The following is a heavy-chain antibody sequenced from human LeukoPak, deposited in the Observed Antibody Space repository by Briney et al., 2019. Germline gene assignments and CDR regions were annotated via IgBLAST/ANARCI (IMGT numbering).Heavy chain of an antibody. CDR3: AGDIYDSSGFDY. D-gene: IGHD3-22*01. J-gene: IGHJ4*02. CDR2: ISWNSGSI. Sequence: GGSLRLSCAASGFTFDDYAMHWVRQAPGKGLEWVSGISWNSGSIGYADSVEGRFTISRDNAKNSLYLQMNSLRAEDTALYYCAGDIYDSSGFDYWGQGTLVTVSS. V-gene: IGHV3-9*01. CDR1: GFTFDDYA.